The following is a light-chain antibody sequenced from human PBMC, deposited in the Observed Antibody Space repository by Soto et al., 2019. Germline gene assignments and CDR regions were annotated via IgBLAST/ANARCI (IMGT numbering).Light chain of an antibody. CDR3: PQHNSSPIT. J-gene: IGKJ5*01. CDR1: QSFSSSY. V-gene: IGKV3-20*01. Sequence: EKAVTQSLGNQCLSPGARAPYSCRASQSFSSSYLAWYQQKPGQAPRLXIYGASIRATGIPDRVSGSGACSVYPNTTSRLELRYLQADGSPQHNSSPITLGPGTRLEIK. CDR2: GAS.